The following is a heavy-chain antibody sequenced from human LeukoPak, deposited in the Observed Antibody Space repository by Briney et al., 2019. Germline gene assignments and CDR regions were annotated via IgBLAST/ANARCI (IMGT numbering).Heavy chain of an antibody. J-gene: IGHJ4*02. Sequence: GGSLRLSCAASGFTFDDYGMIWVRQAPGKGLEWVSGINWNGGSRGYADSVKGRFTISRDNAKNSLYLQMNSLRAEDTAFYYCARATGGKVVTYYFDYWGQGTLVTVSS. CDR3: ARATGGKVVTYYFDY. CDR2: INWNGGSR. D-gene: IGHD3-22*01. CDR1: GFTFDDYG. V-gene: IGHV3-20*04.